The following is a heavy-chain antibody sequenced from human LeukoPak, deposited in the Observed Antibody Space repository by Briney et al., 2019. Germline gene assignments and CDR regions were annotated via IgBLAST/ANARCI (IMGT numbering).Heavy chain of an antibody. CDR2: ISYDGSNK. D-gene: IGHD2-2*02. Sequence: GSLRLSCAASGFTFSSYAMHWVRQAPGKGLEWVAVISYDGSNKYYADSVKGRFTISRDNSKNTLYLQMNSLRAEDTAVYYCAREICSSTSCYIDYWGQGTLVTVSS. CDR1: GFTFSSYA. CDR3: AREICSSTSCYIDY. V-gene: IGHV3-30-3*01. J-gene: IGHJ4*02.